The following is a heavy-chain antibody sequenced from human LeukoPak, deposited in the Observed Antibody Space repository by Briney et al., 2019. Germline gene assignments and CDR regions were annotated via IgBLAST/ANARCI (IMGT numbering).Heavy chain of an antibody. J-gene: IGHJ2*01. V-gene: IGHV3-23*01. CDR1: GFTFSDYA. D-gene: IGHD2-21*01. Sequence: AGSLRLSCAASGFTFSDYAMGWVRQAPGKGLEWVSGISGTARSAYYTDSVKGRFTVSRENSKKTLYLQMSSLRAEDTAVYYCVKDVLRLNYGYFDLWGRGTLLTVSS. CDR3: VKDVLRLNYGYFDL. CDR2: ISGTARSA.